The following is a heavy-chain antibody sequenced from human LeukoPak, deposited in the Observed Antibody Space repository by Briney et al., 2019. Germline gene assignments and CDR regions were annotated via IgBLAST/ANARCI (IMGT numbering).Heavy chain of an antibody. CDR3: ARDWSYSFDY. Sequence: GGSLRLSCAASGFSFSTYSMNWVRQAPGKGLEWISYIGSNSVTYYADSVRGRFTISRDNAKNSLYLQMNSLRDEDTAVYYCARDWSYSFDYWGQGTLVSISS. D-gene: IGHD4-11*01. CDR1: GFSFSTYS. J-gene: IGHJ4*02. CDR2: IGSNSVT. V-gene: IGHV3-48*02.